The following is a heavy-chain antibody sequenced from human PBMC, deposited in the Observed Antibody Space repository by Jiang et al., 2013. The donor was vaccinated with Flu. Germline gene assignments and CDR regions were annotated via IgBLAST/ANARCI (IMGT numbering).Heavy chain of an antibody. V-gene: IGHV1-3*01. D-gene: IGHD6-19*01. J-gene: IGHJ6*02. CDR2: INAGNGNT. CDR3: ARDRIAVAGSLKSYGMDV. Sequence: PGQRLEWMGWINAGNGNTKYSQKFQGRVTITRDTSASTAYMELSSLRSEDTAVYYCARDRIAVAGSLKSYGMDVWGQGTTVTVSS.